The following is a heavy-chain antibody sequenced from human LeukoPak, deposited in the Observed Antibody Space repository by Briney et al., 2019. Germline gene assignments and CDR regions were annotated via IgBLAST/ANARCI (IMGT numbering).Heavy chain of an antibody. D-gene: IGHD3-10*01. Sequence: TGGSLRLSCGASGFTFTTYWMSWVRQAPGKGLEWVANIKQDGTEKYYVDSVKGRFTISRDYARNSLYLQLNSLRAEDTAVYYCARLSEMFRGPQVIYYFDYWGQGTLVTVSS. V-gene: IGHV3-7*01. CDR2: IKQDGTEK. CDR1: GFTFTTYW. CDR3: ARLSEMFRGPQVIYYFDY. J-gene: IGHJ4*02.